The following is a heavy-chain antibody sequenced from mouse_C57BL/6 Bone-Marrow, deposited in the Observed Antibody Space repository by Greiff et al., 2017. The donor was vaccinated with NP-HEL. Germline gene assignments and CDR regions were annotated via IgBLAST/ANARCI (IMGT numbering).Heavy chain of an antibody. V-gene: IGHV1-61*01. Sequence: QVQLQQPGAELVRPGSSVKLSCKASGYTFTSYWMDWVKQRPGQGLEWIGNIYPSDSDTHYNQKFKNKATLTVDKSSSTAYMKLSSLTSEDSAVYYCARCYDGYPYYFDYWGQGTTLTVSS. CDR2: IYPSDSDT. CDR3: ARCYDGYPYYFDY. D-gene: IGHD2-3*01. J-gene: IGHJ2*01. CDR1: GYTFTSYW.